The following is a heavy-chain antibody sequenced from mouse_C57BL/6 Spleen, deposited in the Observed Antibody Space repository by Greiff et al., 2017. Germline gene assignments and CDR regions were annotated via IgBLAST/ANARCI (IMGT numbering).Heavy chain of an antibody. D-gene: IGHD1-1*01. V-gene: IGHV1-18*01. CDR1: GYTFTDYN. CDR3: ARVNYCSPFAY. J-gene: IGHJ3*01. Sequence: EVKLQESGPELVKPGASVKIPCKASGYTFTDYNMDWVKQSHGKSLEWIGDINPNNGGTIYNQKFKGKATLTVDKSSSTAYMELRSLTSEDTAVYYCARVNYCSPFAYWGQGTLVTVSA. CDR2: INPNNGGT.